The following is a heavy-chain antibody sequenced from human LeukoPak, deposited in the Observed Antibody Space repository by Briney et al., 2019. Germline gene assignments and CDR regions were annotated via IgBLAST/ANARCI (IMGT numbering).Heavy chain of an antibody. CDR3: AKVQGIAVAGTIGY. D-gene: IGHD6-19*01. CDR2: ISNDGSNK. J-gene: IGHJ4*02. Sequence: GGSLRLSCAATGFTFSSYGMHWVRQAPGKGLEWVAVISNDGSNKYYADSVKGRFTISRDNSKNTLYLQMNSLRAEDTAVYYCAKVQGIAVAGTIGYWGQGTLVTVSS. V-gene: IGHV3-30*18. CDR1: GFTFSSYG.